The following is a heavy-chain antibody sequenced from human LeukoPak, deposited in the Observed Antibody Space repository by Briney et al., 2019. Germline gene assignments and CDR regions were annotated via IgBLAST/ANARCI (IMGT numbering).Heavy chain of an antibody. Sequence: GGSLRLSCAASGFTFSTYWMTWVRQAPGKGPEWVANIKEDGSATYYVDSVKGRFTISRDDAKKSLYLQMNSLRAEDTAVYYCARDSPGYLAYDSWGQGTLVTVSS. V-gene: IGHV3-7*04. J-gene: IGHJ4*02. CDR2: IKEDGSAT. CDR1: GFTFSTYW. D-gene: IGHD1-1*01. CDR3: ARDSPGYLAYDS.